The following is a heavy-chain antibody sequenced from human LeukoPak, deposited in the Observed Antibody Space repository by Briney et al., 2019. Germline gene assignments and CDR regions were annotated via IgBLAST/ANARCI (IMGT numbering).Heavy chain of an antibody. CDR1: GGSINSSSYY. J-gene: IGHJ3*02. D-gene: IGHD3-22*01. Sequence: SETLSLTCTVSGGSINSSSYYWGWIRQPPGKGLEWIGSIHFIGITYYNPSLKSRITISVDTSKNQFSLKLSSVTAADTAVYYCAREAYYYDSSGYHAFDIWGQGTMVTVSS. CDR2: IHFIGIT. V-gene: IGHV4-39*07. CDR3: AREAYYYDSSGYHAFDI.